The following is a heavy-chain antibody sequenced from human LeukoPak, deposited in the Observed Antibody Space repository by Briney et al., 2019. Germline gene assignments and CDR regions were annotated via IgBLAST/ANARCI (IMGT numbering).Heavy chain of an antibody. D-gene: IGHD3-3*01. CDR3: ARGTFDCDFWSG. Sequence: GGSLRLSCAASGFTFSHYWMHWVRQAPGKGLVWVSRISSDGSTKNYAESVKGRFTITRDNAKNTLRLQMNSLSAEDTAVYYCARGTFDCDFWSGWGQGTLVTVSS. CDR1: GFTFSHYW. V-gene: IGHV3-74*01. CDR2: ISSDGSTK. J-gene: IGHJ4*02.